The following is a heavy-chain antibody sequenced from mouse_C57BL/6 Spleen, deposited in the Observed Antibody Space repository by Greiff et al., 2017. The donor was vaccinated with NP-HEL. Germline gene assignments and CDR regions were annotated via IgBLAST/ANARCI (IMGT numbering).Heavy chain of an antibody. J-gene: IGHJ3*01. D-gene: IGHD4-1*01. CDR2: IYPGGGYT. Sequence: QVQLQQSGAELVRPGTSVKMSCKASGYTFTNYWIGWAKQRPGHGLEWIGDIYPGGGYTNYNEKFKGKATLTADKSSSTAYMQFSSLTSEDSAIYYCARGEQGRGFAYWGQGTLVTVSA. CDR1: GYTFTNYW. CDR3: ARGEQGRGFAY. V-gene: IGHV1-63*01.